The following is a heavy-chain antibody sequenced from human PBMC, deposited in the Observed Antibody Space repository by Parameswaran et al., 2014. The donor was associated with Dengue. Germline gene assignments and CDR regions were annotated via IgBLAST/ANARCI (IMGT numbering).Heavy chain of an antibody. Sequence: GGSLRLSCTASGFTFSDFYMSWIRQAPGKGLEWVSYINSGANTFYYADSVKGRFTISRDNTKNSLYLQMNSLRPEDTAVYYCARAYSPLLYWGRGTLVTVSS. CDR1: GFTFSDFY. CDR2: INSGANTF. CDR3: ARAYSPLLY. J-gene: IGHJ4*02. D-gene: IGHD2-21*01. V-gene: IGHV3-11*01.